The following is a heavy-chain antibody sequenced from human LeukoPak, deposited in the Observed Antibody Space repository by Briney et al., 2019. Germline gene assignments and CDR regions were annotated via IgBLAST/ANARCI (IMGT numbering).Heavy chain of an antibody. J-gene: IGHJ4*02. D-gene: IGHD1-14*01. Sequence: PGGSLRLSCEASGFTFNNSWMSWVRQAPGKRLEWVANIKQDGSEKYYVDSVKGRFTISRDNAKTSLFLQMNSLRVEDTAVYYCTIGVEPLTYWGQGTLVTVSS. CDR3: TIGVEPLTY. CDR1: GFTFNNSW. V-gene: IGHV3-7*01. CDR2: IKQDGSEK.